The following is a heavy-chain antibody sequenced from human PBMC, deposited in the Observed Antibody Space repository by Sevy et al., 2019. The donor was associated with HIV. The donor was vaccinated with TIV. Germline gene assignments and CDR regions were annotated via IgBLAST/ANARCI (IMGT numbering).Heavy chain of an antibody. V-gene: IGHV3-9*01. CDR3: AKVNRPATMSNSSYYYYYGMDV. J-gene: IGHJ6*02. D-gene: IGHD6-6*01. CDR1: GFSFGDYA. Sequence: GGSLRLSCAASGFSFGDYAMHWVRQAPGKGLEWVSGISWNSVSLDYADSVKGRFTISRDNAKNSLFLQMNRLRSEDTALYYCAKVNRPATMSNSSYYYYYGMDVWGQGTTVTVSS. CDR2: ISWNSVSL.